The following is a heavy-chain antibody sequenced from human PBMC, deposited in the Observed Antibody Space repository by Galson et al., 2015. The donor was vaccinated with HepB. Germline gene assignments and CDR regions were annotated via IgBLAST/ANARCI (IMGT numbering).Heavy chain of an antibody. CDR3: ARDIAVPAYDAFDI. CDR2: ISYDGSNK. J-gene: IGHJ3*02. D-gene: IGHD6-19*01. V-gene: IGHV3-30*04. Sequence: SLRLSCAASGFTFSSYAMHWVRQAPGKGLEWVAVISYDGSNKYYADSVKGRFTISRDNSKNTLYLQMNSLRAEDTAVYYCARDIAVPAYDAFDIWGQGTMVTVSS. CDR1: GFTFSSYA.